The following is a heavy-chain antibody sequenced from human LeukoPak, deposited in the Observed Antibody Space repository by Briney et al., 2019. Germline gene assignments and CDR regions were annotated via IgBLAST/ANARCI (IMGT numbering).Heavy chain of an antibody. V-gene: IGHV6-1*01. CDR2: TYYRSKWYY. CDR3: ARGLTIVRGVLRILDY. Sequence: QTLSLTFAISGYSVSSNDAAWNWIRQSPSRGLEWLGSTYYRSKWYYDYAVSVKSRMTINPDTSKNQFSLQLNSVTPEDTAVYYCARGLTIVRGVLRILDYWGQGTLVTVSS. D-gene: IGHD3-10*01. CDR1: GYSVSSNDAA. J-gene: IGHJ4*02.